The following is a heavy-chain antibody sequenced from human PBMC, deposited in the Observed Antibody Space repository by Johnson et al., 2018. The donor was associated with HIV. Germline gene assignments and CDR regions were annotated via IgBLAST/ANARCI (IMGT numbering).Heavy chain of an antibody. CDR3: AREKLRYSRPSKHDAFDI. Sequence: QMLLVESGGGVVQPGRSLILSCSASGFTFSSSAMHWVRHSPCKVLVWVAVISFDGSNKYYADSVTGRLPISRENSKNTMYLQMNSLRAEDTAVYYCAREKLRYSRPSKHDAFDIWGQGTMVTVS. J-gene: IGHJ3*02. CDR2: ISFDGSNK. V-gene: IGHV3-30-3*01. D-gene: IGHD6-13*01. CDR1: GFTFSSSA.